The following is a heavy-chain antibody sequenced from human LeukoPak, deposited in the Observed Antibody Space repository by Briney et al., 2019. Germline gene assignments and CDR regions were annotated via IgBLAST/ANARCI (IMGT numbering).Heavy chain of an antibody. J-gene: IGHJ4*02. Sequence: ASVKVSCKASGYTFTGHYMHWVRQAPGQGLEWMGWINPNSGGTNYAQKFQGWVTMTRDTSISTAYMELSRLRSDDTAVYYCARGGLYQSGSSNFDYWGQGTLVTVSS. D-gene: IGHD1-26*01. CDR3: ARGGLYQSGSSNFDY. CDR1: GYTFTGHY. V-gene: IGHV1-2*04. CDR2: INPNSGGT.